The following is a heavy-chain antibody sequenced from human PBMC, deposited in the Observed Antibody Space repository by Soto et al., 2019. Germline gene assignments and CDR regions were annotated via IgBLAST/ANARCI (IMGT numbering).Heavy chain of an antibody. CDR1: GFTFSSYA. CDR2: ISYDGSNK. V-gene: IGHV3-30-3*01. Sequence: GGSLRLSCAASGFTFSSYAMHWVRQAPGKGLEWVAVISYDGSNKYYADSVKGRFTISRDNAKNSLYLQMNSLRAEDTAVYYCARPDKQWLGAFDIRGQGTMVTVSS. J-gene: IGHJ3*02. CDR3: ARPDKQWLGAFDI. D-gene: IGHD6-19*01.